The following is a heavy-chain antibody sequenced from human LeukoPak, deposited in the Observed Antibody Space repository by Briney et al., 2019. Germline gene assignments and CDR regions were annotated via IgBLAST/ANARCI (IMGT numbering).Heavy chain of an antibody. CDR1: GYTFTDYY. Sequence: ASVKVSCKASGYTFTDYYIDWVRQAPGQGLDWMGWINPNSGGTNYAQKFQGRVILTRDTSISTAYMELSSLRSDDTAVYYCARALSLDYWGQGTLVAVSS. CDR3: ARALSLDY. CDR2: INPNSGGT. V-gene: IGHV1-2*02. J-gene: IGHJ4*02.